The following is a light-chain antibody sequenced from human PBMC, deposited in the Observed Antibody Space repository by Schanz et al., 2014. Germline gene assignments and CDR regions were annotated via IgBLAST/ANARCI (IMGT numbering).Light chain of an antibody. Sequence: EIVLTQSPGTLSLSPGERATLSCRASQSVSDSYLAWYQQKPGLAPRLLIYGASSRATGIPDRFSGSGSGTDFTLTISRLEPEDFATYYCQQFNSYPRTFGQGTKLEIK. CDR1: QSVSDSY. J-gene: IGKJ2*01. CDR3: QQFNSYPRT. V-gene: IGKV3-20*01. CDR2: GAS.